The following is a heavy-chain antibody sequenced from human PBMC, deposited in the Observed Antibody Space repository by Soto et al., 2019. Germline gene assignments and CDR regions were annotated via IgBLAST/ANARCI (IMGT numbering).Heavy chain of an antibody. Sequence: SETLSLTCAVYGGSFSGYYWSWIRQPPGKGLEWIGSINYSGSTNYNPSLKSRVTISVDTSKNQFSLKLMSLSAADTAVYYCGRLEGLATISYYFDYWGQGALVTVSS. V-gene: IGHV4-34*01. CDR1: GGSFSGYY. CDR3: GRLEGLATISYYFDY. D-gene: IGHD3-9*01. CDR2: INYSGST. J-gene: IGHJ4*02.